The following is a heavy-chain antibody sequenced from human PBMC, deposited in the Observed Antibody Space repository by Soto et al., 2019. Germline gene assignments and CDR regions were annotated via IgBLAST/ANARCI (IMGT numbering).Heavy chain of an antibody. CDR3: ARASVVVVDGFDY. D-gene: IGHD2-15*01. V-gene: IGHV3-48*03. Sequence: LRLSCAASGFTFSSYEMNWVRQAPGKGLEWVSYISTSGSTIYYTDSVKGRFTISRDNAKNSLYLQMNSLRAEDTAVYYCARASVVVVDGFDYWGQGTLVTVSS. CDR2: ISTSGSTI. CDR1: GFTFSSYE. J-gene: IGHJ4*02.